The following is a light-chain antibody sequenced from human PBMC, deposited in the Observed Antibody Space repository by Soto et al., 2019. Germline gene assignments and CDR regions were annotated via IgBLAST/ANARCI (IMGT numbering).Light chain of an antibody. V-gene: IGKV3-15*01. Sequence: EIVLTQSPATLSLSPGERATLSCRASQSLNNYLGWYQQKPGQAPRLIIYGASTRVNGIPARFSGSGSGTEFTLSISSLQSEDFAAYYCQQYNNWLSWTFGQGTKVDIK. CDR3: QQYNNWLSWT. CDR1: QSLNNY. J-gene: IGKJ1*01. CDR2: GAS.